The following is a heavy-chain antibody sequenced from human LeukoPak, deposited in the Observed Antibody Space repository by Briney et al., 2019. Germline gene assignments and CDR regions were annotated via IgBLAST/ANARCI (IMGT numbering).Heavy chain of an antibody. J-gene: IGHJ4*02. CDR3: ARDAGWGRLDS. CDR2: LASDENNR. D-gene: IGHD3-16*01. CDR1: GLTISDSW. V-gene: IGHV3-74*01. Sequence: GGSLRLSCAASGLTISDSWIHWVRQVPGKGLMWVSRLASDENNRIYADSVKGRFTISRDNAKNTLFLQMNSLRVEDTGFYYCARDAGWGRLDSWGQGTLVTVSS.